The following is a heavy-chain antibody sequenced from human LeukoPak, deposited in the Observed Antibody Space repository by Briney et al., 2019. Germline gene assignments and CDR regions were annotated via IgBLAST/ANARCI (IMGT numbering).Heavy chain of an antibody. Sequence: GGSLRLSCAASGFTFSNSAMSWVRQAPGKGLEWVSAISGSGGSTYYADSVKGRFTISRDNSKNTLYLQMNSLSAADTAVYYCTKEPLLRVSYNCFDPWGQGTLVTVSS. CDR3: TKEPLLRVSYNCFDP. CDR1: GFTFSNSA. J-gene: IGHJ5*02. CDR2: ISGSGGST. V-gene: IGHV3-23*01. D-gene: IGHD3-9*01.